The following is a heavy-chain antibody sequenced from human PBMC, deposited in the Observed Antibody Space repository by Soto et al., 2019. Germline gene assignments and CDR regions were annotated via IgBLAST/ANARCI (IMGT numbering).Heavy chain of an antibody. CDR2: ISGSGGST. Sequence: GGPLRLSCPASGFTFSSYAMSWVRQAPGKGLEWVSAISGSGGSTYYADSVKGRFTISRDNSKNTLYLQMNSLRAEDTAVYYCAKDLSERAQNWFDPWGQGTLVTVSS. J-gene: IGHJ5*02. D-gene: IGHD3-3*02. V-gene: IGHV3-23*01. CDR3: AKDLSERAQNWFDP. CDR1: GFTFSSYA.